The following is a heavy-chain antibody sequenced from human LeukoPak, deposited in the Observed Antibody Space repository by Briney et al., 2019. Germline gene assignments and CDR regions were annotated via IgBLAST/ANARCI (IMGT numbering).Heavy chain of an antibody. CDR3: AKAPVTSCRGAYCYPFDS. CDR2: ISESGGNT. J-gene: IGHJ4*02. V-gene: IGHV3-23*01. CDR1: GFTFSNYA. Sequence: GGSLRLSCAASGFTFSNYAMNWVRQAPGKGLEWVSGISESGGNTFYADSVKGRFTISRDNSKNTLYLQMNSLRAEDAAVYFCAKAPVTSCRGAYCYPFDSWGQGTLVTVSS. D-gene: IGHD2-21*01.